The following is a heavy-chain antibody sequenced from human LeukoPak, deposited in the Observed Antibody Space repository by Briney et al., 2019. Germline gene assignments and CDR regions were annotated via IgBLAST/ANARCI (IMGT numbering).Heavy chain of an antibody. CDR3: ARGLSGYASSLGY. CDR2: ISSNGGST. V-gene: IGHV3-64*01. J-gene: IGHJ4*02. CDR1: GFTFSGNA. D-gene: IGHD6-6*01. Sequence: PGGSLRLSCAASGFTFSGNAMHWVRQAPGKGLEYVSVISSNGGSTYYANSVKGRFTISRDNSKNTLYLQMNSLRAEDTAVYYCARGLSGYASSLGYWGQGTLVTVSA.